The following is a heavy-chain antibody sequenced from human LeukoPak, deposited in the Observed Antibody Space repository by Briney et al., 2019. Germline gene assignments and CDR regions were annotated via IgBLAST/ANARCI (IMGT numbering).Heavy chain of an antibody. D-gene: IGHD1-1*01. Sequence: SETLSLTCAVTGGFISSNNWWGWVRQPPGQGLEWIGEIYHSGSPNYNPSLKSRVTISVDKSRNHFSLNLSSVTAADTAVYYCARVNINNWHSCDYWGQGTLVTVSS. CDR1: GGFISSNNW. CDR3: ARVNINNWHSCDY. V-gene: IGHV4-4*02. CDR2: IYHSGSP. J-gene: IGHJ4*02.